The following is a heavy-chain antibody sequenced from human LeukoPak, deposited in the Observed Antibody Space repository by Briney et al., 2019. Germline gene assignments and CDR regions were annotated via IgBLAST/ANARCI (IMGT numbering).Heavy chain of an antibody. V-gene: IGHV3-9*01. D-gene: IGHD6-13*01. CDR3: AKAPAAGTGWFDP. Sequence: PGGSLRLSCAASGFTFDDYAMHWVRQAPGEGLEWVSGISWNSGSIGYADSVKGRFTISRDNAKNSLYLQMNSLRAEDTALYYCAKAPAAGTGWFDPWGQGTLVTVSS. CDR2: ISWNSGSI. CDR1: GFTFDDYA. J-gene: IGHJ5*02.